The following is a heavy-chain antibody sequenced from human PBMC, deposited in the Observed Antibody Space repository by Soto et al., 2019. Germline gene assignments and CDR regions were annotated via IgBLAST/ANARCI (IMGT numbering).Heavy chain of an antibody. J-gene: IGHJ4*02. Sequence: EVLLLESGGGLVRSGGSLRLTCATSGFTFSAYTFSWVRQAPGAGLEWVSAIIQSGETFYAYSVKGRFSISRDDSNNMLYLQMHSLRADDTAAYYCAKDRQPDGLWPFDHWGQGALVTVSS. V-gene: IGHV3-23*01. CDR2: IIQSGET. CDR3: AKDRQPDGLWPFDH. CDR1: GFTFSAYT. D-gene: IGHD2-2*01.